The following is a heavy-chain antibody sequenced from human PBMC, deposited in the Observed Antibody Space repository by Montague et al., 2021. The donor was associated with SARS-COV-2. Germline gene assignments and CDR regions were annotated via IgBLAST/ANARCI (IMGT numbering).Heavy chain of an antibody. D-gene: IGHD3-10*01. CDR2: IGTAGDT. CDR1: GFTFSSYD. J-gene: IGHJ6*02. V-gene: IGHV3-13*04. CDR3: ARGDITMVQGVITYYYYYGMDV. Sequence: SLRLSCAASGFTFSSYDMHWVRQATGKGLEWVSAIGTAGDTYYPGSVKGRFTISRENAKNSLYLQMNSLRAGDTAVYYCARGDITMVQGVITYYYYYGMDVWGQGTTITFSS.